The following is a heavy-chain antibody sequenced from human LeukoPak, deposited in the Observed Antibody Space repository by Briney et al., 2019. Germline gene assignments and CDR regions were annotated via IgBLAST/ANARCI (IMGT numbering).Heavy chain of an antibody. CDR3: AKGPVVPAASIDY. J-gene: IGHJ4*02. V-gene: IGHV3-30*02. D-gene: IGHD2-2*01. Sequence: GGSLRLSCAASGFTFSSYGMHWVRQAPGKGLEWVAFIRYDGSNKYYADSVKGRFTISRDNSKNTLYLQMNSLRAEDTAVYYCAKGPVVPAASIDYWGQGTLVTVSS. CDR1: GFTFSSYG. CDR2: IRYDGSNK.